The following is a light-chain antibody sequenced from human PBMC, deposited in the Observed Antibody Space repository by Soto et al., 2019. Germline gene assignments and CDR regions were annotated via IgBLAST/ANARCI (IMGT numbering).Light chain of an antibody. J-gene: IGKJ4*01. CDR1: QSIASSY. Sequence: EIVLTQSPGTLSLSPGERATLSCRASQSIASSYLAWYQQKPGQPPRLLLYRTFNRATGIPDRFSGSGSGTDFTLTISILEPEDFAVYFCQPFSRPPLTFGGGTKVEI. V-gene: IGKV3-20*01. CDR3: QPFSRPPLT. CDR2: RTF.